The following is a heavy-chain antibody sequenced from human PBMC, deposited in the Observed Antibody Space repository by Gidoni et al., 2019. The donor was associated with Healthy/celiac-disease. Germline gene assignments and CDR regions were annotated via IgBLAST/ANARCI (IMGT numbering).Heavy chain of an antibody. CDR2: SGTAGDP. CDR3: ARSGGGSGSYRLGMDV. V-gene: IGHV3-13*05. J-gene: IGHJ6*02. Sequence: EVQLVESGGGLVQPGGSLRLSCAASGFTFSSYDMHWVRQATGKGLEWVSASGTAGDPYYPGSVKGRFTISRENAKNSLYLQMNSLRAGDTAVYYCARSGGGSGSYRLGMDVWGQGTTVTVSS. D-gene: IGHD3-10*01. CDR1: GFTFSSYD.